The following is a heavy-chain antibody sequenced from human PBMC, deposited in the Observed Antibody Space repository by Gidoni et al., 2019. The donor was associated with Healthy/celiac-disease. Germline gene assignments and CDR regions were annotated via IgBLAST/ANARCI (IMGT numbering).Heavy chain of an antibody. CDR2: IYYSGST. CDR3: ARSGGQRTGFDP. CDR1: GGSISSYY. V-gene: IGHV4-59*01. Sequence: QVQLQESGPGLVKPSETLSLTCTVPGGSISSYYWSWIRQPPGKGLEWIGYIYYSGSTNYNPSLKSRVTISVDTSKNQFSLKLSSVTAADTAVYYCARSGGQRTGFDPWGQGTLVTVSS. J-gene: IGHJ5*02. D-gene: IGHD5-12*01.